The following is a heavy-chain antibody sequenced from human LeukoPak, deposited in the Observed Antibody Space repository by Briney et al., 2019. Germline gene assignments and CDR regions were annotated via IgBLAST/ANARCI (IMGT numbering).Heavy chain of an antibody. J-gene: IGHJ6*02. D-gene: IGHD5-12*01. V-gene: IGHV1-8*01. Sequence: ASVKVSCKASGYTFTSYDINWVRQATGQGLEWMGWMNPNSGNTGYAQKFQGRVTMTRNTSISTAYMELSSLRSEDTAVYYCARVSRGYGPFDYGMDVWGQGTTVTVSS. CDR3: ARVSRGYGPFDYGMDV. CDR2: MNPNSGNT. CDR1: GYTFTSYD.